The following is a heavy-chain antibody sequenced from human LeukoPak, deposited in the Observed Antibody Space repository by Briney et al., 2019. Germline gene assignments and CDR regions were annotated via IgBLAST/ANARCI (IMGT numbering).Heavy chain of an antibody. Sequence: PSETLSLTCTVSGGSISSYYWSWIRQPPGQGQEWIGYIYYSGSTNSNPSLKSRVTISVDTSKNQFYLKLSSVTAADTAVYYCARVRDYDFWRGPDAYYFDYWGQGTLVTVSS. D-gene: IGHD3-3*01. CDR1: GGSISSYY. J-gene: IGHJ4*02. CDR3: ARVRDYDFWRGPDAYYFDY. V-gene: IGHV4-59*01. CDR2: IYYSGST.